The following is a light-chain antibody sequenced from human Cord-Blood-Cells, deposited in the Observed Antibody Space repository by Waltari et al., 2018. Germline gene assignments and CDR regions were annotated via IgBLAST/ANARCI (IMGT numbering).Light chain of an antibody. J-gene: IGKJ3*01. CDR3: QQRSNWPPVFT. Sequence: EIVLTQSPATLSLSPGERATLSCRASQSVSSYLAWYQQKPGQAPRLLFYDASNRATGIPVSFSGSGSVTDFTLTISSLELEDFAVYYCQQRSNWPPVFTFGPGTKVDIK. CDR1: QSVSSY. V-gene: IGKV3-11*01. CDR2: DAS.